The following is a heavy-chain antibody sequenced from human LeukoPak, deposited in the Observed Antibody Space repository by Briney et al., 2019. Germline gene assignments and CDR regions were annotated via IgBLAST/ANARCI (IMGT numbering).Heavy chain of an antibody. CDR3: ARSRALNYDSSGYDY. CDR2: IIPILGIA. J-gene: IGHJ4*02. Sequence: SVKVSCKASGGTFSNYAISWVRQAPGQGLEWMGRIIPILGIANYAQKFQGRVTITAAKSTSTAYMELSSLRSEDTALYYCARSRALNYDSSGYDYWGQGTLVTVSS. CDR1: GGTFSNYA. V-gene: IGHV1-69*04. D-gene: IGHD3-22*01.